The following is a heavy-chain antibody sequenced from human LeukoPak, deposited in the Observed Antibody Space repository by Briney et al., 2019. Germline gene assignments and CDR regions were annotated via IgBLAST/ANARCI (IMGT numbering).Heavy chain of an antibody. CDR1: GFTFSSYA. J-gene: IGHJ6*03. V-gene: IGHV3-30*04. CDR3: AREGEGWLQFSRFNYYYMDV. CDR2: ISYDGSNK. D-gene: IGHD5-24*01. Sequence: GRSLRLSCAASGFTFSSYAMHWVRKAPGKGLEWVAVISYDGSNKYYADSVKGRFTISRDNSKNTLYLQMNSLRAEDTAVYYCAREGEGWLQFSRFNYYYMDVWGKGTTVTISS.